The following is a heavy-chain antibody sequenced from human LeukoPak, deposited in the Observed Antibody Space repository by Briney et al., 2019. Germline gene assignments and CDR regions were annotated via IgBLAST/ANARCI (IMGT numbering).Heavy chain of an antibody. CDR2: IIPIFGTA. J-gene: IGHJ4*02. D-gene: IGHD3-10*01. Sequence: GSSVKVSCKASGGTFSSYAISWVRQAPGQGLEWMGGIIPIFGTANYAQKFQGRVTITADESTSTAYMELSSLRSEDTAVYYCARDDAYGSGSYLYWGQGTLVTVSS. V-gene: IGHV1-69*01. CDR3: ARDDAYGSGSYLY. CDR1: GGTFSSYA.